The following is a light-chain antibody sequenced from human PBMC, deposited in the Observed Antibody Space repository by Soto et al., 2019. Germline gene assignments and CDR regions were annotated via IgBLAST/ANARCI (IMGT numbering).Light chain of an antibody. J-gene: IGKJ4*01. CDR3: QQRTDWPLT. CDR1: QSVSSY. V-gene: IGKV3-11*01. Sequence: EIVLTQSPATLSLSPGERATLSCRASQSVSSYLAWYQQKPGQAPRLLIYDASNRGTGIPARFSGSGSGTDFTLTISSLEPEDFAVYYCQQRTDWPLTFGGGTKLEI. CDR2: DAS.